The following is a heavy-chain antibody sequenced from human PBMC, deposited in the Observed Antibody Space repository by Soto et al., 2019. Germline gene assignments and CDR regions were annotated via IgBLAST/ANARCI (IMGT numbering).Heavy chain of an antibody. D-gene: IGHD5-18*01. CDR1: GYTFTSYA. CDR3: AAGYSYGYWEVDYYYGMDV. Sequence: ASVKVSCKASGYTFTSYAMHWVRQAPGQRLEWMGWINAGNGNTKYSQKFQGRVTITRDTSTSTAYMELRSLRSDDTAMYYCAAGYSYGYWEVDYYYGMDVWGQGTTVTVSS. V-gene: IGHV1-3*01. J-gene: IGHJ6*02. CDR2: INAGNGNT.